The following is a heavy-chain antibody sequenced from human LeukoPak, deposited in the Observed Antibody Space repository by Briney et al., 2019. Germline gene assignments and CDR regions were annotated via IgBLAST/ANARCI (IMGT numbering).Heavy chain of an antibody. CDR1: GYTFPTYS. J-gene: IGHJ1*01. CDR3: ATATQPRGYFLH. Sequence: GASVTVSCKGSGYTFPTYSLAWVRPAPGRSLEWMGWISVNNGGTNYAQSFQDRVTLTRDTSTNTAYLELRSLRSDDTAIIYCATATQPRGYFLHWGQGTLVTVSS. D-gene: IGHD2-2*01. V-gene: IGHV1-18*01. CDR2: ISVNNGGT.